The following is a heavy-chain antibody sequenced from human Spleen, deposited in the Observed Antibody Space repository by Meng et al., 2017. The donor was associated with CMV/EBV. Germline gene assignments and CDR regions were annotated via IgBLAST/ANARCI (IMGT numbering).Heavy chain of an antibody. Sequence: GESLKISCAASGFIFSNYAMNWVRQAPGKGLEWVSSISSSSSYIYYADSVKGRFTISRDNSKNTLYLQMNSLRVEDTAVYYCARDGYSSSWTPHSWFDPWGQGTLVTVSS. CDR3: ARDGYSSSWTPHSWFDP. D-gene: IGHD6-13*01. CDR1: GFIFSNYA. J-gene: IGHJ5*02. V-gene: IGHV3-21*01. CDR2: ISSSSSYI.